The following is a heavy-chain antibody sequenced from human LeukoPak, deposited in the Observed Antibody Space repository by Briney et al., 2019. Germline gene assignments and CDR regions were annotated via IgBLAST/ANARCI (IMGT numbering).Heavy chain of an antibody. Sequence: GASVKVSCKASGYTFSGYYMHWVRQAPGQGLEWMGWIYPNSGDTKYAQKFQGRVTVTRDTSISTAFMEVSRLTSDDTAVYYCARSGSDAFDIWGQGIMVTVSS. CDR1: GYTFSGYY. D-gene: IGHD1-26*01. CDR2: IYPNSGDT. CDR3: ARSGSDAFDI. J-gene: IGHJ3*02. V-gene: IGHV1-2*02.